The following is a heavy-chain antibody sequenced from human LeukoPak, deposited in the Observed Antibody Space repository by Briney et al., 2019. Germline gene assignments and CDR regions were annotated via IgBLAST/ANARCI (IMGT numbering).Heavy chain of an antibody. V-gene: IGHV4-39*07. CDR3: ARDLVYYYDSSGYYGSLDAFDI. D-gene: IGHD3-22*01. CDR1: GGSISSTNYY. J-gene: IGHJ3*02. Sequence: SETLSLTCTVSGGSISSTNYYWGWIRQPPGKGLEWIGTIYYSGSTYNNPSLQSRVTISVDTSKNQFSLKLSSVTAADTAVYFCARDLVYYYDSSGYYGSLDAFDIWGQGTMVTVSS. CDR2: IYYSGST.